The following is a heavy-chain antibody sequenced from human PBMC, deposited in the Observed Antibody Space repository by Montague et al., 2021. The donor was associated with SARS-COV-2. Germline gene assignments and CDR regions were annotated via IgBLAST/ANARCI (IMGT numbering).Heavy chain of an antibody. Sequence: RSLSFAASGFTFDDYAMHWVRQAPGKGLEWVSGISWNSGSIGYADSVKGRFTISRDNAKNSLYLQMNSLRAEDTALYYCAKLGSYTDYWGQGTLVTVSS. CDR2: ISWNSGSI. D-gene: IGHD2-2*02. J-gene: IGHJ4*02. V-gene: IGHV3-9*01. CDR1: GFTFDDYA. CDR3: AKLGSYTDY.